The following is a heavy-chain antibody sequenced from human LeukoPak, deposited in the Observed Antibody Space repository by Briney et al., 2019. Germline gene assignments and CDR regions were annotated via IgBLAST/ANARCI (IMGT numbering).Heavy chain of an antibody. J-gene: IGHJ4*02. V-gene: IGHV4-30-4*08. Sequence: SETLSLTCTVSGGSISSSSYYWGWIRQPPGKGLEWIGYIYYSGSTYYNPSLKSRVTISVDTSKNQFSLKLSSVTAADTAVYYCARAGALGGLQPLYYFDYWGQGTLVTVSS. CDR2: IYYSGST. CDR3: ARAGALGGLQPLYYFDY. CDR1: GGSISSSSYY. D-gene: IGHD5-24*01.